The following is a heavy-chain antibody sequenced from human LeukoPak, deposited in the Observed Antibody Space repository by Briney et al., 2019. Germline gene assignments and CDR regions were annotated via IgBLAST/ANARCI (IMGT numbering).Heavy chain of an antibody. Sequence: ASVKVSCKASGYTFTGYYMHWVRQAPGQGLEWMGRINPNSGGTNYAQKFQGRVTMTRDTSISTAYMELSRLRSEDTAVYYCAAPSGPDAFDIWGQGTMVTVSS. CDR2: INPNSGGT. V-gene: IGHV1-2*06. J-gene: IGHJ3*02. D-gene: IGHD2-15*01. CDR3: AAPSGPDAFDI. CDR1: GYTFTGYY.